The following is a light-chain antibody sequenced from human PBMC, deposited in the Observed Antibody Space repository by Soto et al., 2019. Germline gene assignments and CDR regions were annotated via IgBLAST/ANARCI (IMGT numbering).Light chain of an antibody. CDR3: QRYSTWLWT. V-gene: IGKV3-15*01. CDR1: QSVDSK. CDR2: GAS. Sequence: EIVMTQSPATLSVSPGERATLSCRASQSVDSKLAWYQQKPGQGPRLLIYGASSRATGIPARFSGSGSGTEFTLTISSLQSEDVAVYYCQRYSTWLWTFGQGTKVEIK. J-gene: IGKJ1*01.